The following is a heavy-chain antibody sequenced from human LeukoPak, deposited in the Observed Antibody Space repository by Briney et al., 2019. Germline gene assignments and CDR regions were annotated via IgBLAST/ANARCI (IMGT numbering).Heavy chain of an antibody. CDR1: GGFISTYY. Sequence: SETLSLTCTVSGGFISTYYWSWTRQPPGKGLEWIGYIYDSGSTNYNPSLKSRVTISVDTTKNQFSLKLSSVTAADTAVYHCARPVDTGTDAFDIWGQGTMVTVSS. CDR2: IYDSGST. V-gene: IGHV4-59*01. CDR3: ARPVDTGTDAFDI. J-gene: IGHJ3*02. D-gene: IGHD5-18*01.